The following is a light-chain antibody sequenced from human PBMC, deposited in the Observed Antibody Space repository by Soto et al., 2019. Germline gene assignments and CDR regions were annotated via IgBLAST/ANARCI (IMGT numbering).Light chain of an antibody. CDR3: SSFAGGGNLVL. CDR1: SSDVGGYNY. J-gene: IGLJ2*01. V-gene: IGLV2-8*01. Sequence: QSALTQPPSASGSLGQSVTISCTGTSSDVGGYNYVSWHQQHPGKAPKLMIYEVTKRPSGVPDRFSGSKSGNTASLTVSGLQDEDEADYYCSSFAGGGNLVLFGGGIKLTVL. CDR2: EVT.